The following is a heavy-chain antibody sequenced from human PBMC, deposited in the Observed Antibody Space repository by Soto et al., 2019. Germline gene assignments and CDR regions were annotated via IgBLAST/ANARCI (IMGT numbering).Heavy chain of an antibody. D-gene: IGHD2-15*01. J-gene: IGHJ4*02. CDR2: IYWDDDK. Sequence: QITLKESGLTLVKPTQTLTLTCTFSGFSLSTSGVGVGWIRQPPGKALEWLALIYWDDDKRYSPSLKSRLTITKDTSKNQVVLTMTNMDPVDTATYYCAHRPSYCSGGSCYSGFDSWGQGTLVTVSS. CDR1: GFSLSTSGVG. CDR3: AHRPSYCSGGSCYSGFDS. V-gene: IGHV2-5*02.